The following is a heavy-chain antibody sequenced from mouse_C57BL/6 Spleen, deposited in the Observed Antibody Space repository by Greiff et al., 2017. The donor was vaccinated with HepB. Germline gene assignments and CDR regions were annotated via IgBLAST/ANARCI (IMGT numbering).Heavy chain of an antibody. Sequence: QVQLQQSGPELVKPGASVKISCKASGYAFSSSWMNWVKQRPGKGLEWIGRIYPGDGDTNYNGKFKGKATLTADKSSSTAYMQLSSVTSEDSAVYFCARGYSNWDYWGQGTTLTVSS. CDR2: IYPGDGDT. J-gene: IGHJ2*01. CDR3: ARGYSNWDY. D-gene: IGHD2-5*01. CDR1: GYAFSSSW. V-gene: IGHV1-82*01.